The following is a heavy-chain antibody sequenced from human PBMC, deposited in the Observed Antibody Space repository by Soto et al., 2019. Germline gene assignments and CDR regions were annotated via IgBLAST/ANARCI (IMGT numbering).Heavy chain of an antibody. V-gene: IGHV1-18*04. J-gene: IGHJ4*02. CDR1: GYTFTSYG. CDR2: ISAYNGNT. Sequence: ASVKVSCKASGYTFTSYGISWVRQAPGQGLEWMGWISAYNGNTNDAQKLQGRVTMTTDTSTSTAYMELRSLRSDDTAVYYCALDAGYYDSSGYPSSLWGQGTLVTVSS. CDR3: ALDAGYYDSSGYPSSL. D-gene: IGHD3-22*01.